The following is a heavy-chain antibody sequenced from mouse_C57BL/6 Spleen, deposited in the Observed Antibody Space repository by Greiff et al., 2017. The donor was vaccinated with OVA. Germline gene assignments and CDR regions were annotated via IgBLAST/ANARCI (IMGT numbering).Heavy chain of an antibody. CDR1: GYAFSSSW. V-gene: IGHV1-82*01. J-gene: IGHJ3*01. CDR3: AREDLPFAY. D-gene: IGHD5-1*01. CDR2: IYPADGDT. Sequence: QVQLQQSGPELVKPGASVKISCKASGYAFSSSWMNWVKQRPGKGLEWIGRIYPADGDTNYNGKFKGKATLTADKSSSTAYMQLSSLTSEDSAVYFCAREDLPFAYWGQGTLVTVSA.